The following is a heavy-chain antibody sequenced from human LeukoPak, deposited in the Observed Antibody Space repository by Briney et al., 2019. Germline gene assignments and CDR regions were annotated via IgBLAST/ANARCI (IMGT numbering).Heavy chain of an antibody. D-gene: IGHD4-17*01. CDR1: GFTFSSYV. CDR2: TSGSGGST. CDR3: AKETSDYGDYVNAFDV. Sequence: GGSLRLSCAASGFTFSSYVMSWVRQAPGKGLERVSSTSGSGGSTYYADSVKGRFTISRDNSKNTLSLQMNSLRAEDTAVYYCAKETSDYGDYVNAFDVWGQGTMVTVSS. J-gene: IGHJ3*01. V-gene: IGHV3-23*01.